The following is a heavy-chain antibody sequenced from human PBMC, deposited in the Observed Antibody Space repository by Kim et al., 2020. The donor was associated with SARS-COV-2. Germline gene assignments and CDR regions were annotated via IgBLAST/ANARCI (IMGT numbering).Heavy chain of an antibody. D-gene: IGHD6-19*01. J-gene: IGHJ6*02. CDR1: GFTFSSYS. V-gene: IGHV3-48*02. Sequence: GGSLRLSCAASGFTFSSYSMNWVRQAPGKGLEWVSYISSSSSTIYYADSVKGRFTISRDNAKNSLYLQMNSLRDEDTAVYYCARDVAPDSSGWGYYYYGMDVWGQGTTVTVSS. CDR3: ARDVAPDSSGWGYYYYGMDV. CDR2: ISSSSSTI.